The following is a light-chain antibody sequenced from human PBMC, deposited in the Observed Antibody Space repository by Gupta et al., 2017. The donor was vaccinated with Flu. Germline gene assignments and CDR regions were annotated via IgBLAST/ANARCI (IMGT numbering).Light chain of an antibody. CDR1: STDIGSYKY. CDR3: SSCTSSTTLV. Sequence: QSARPPPASVSGTPGQSLAPSCTGTSTDIGSYKYVSWYQQPPGKAPQLLIYDVNNRPSGVSTRFSGSKSGDTASLTISGLQAEDEADYYCSSCTSSTTLVFGGGTRLTVL. J-gene: IGLJ2*01. CDR2: DVN. V-gene: IGLV2-14*01.